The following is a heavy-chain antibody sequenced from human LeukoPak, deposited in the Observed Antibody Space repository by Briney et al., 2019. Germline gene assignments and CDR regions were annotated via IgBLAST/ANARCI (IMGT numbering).Heavy chain of an antibody. CDR3: ARWGSGYYDHYCDY. J-gene: IGHJ4*02. D-gene: IGHD3-22*01. CDR2: IYYSGST. Sequence: SETLSLTCTVSGGSISSYYWSWIRQPPGKGLEWIGYIYYSGSTNYNPSLKSRVTISVDTSENQFSLKLSSVTAADTAVYYCARWGSGYYDHYCDYWGQGTLVTVSS. V-gene: IGHV4-59*01. CDR1: GGSISSYY.